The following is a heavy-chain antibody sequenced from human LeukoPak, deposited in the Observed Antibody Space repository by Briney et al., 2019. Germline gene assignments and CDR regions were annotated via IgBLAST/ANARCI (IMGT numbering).Heavy chain of an antibody. V-gene: IGHV5-51*01. CDR1: GYSFTSYW. CDR3: VRQAKSAFDI. CDR2: IYPGDSET. J-gene: IGHJ3*02. Sequence: GESLKISCKGSGYSFTSYWIGWVRQMPGKGLEWTGIIYPGDSETRYSPSFQGQATISADKSINTAYLQWSSLKASDTAIYYCVRQAKSAFDIWGQGTMVTVSS.